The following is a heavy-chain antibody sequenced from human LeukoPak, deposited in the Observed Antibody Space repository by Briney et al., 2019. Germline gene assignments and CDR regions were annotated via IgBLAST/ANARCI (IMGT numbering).Heavy chain of an antibody. CDR3: ARDRGYGDYANYFDY. CDR1: GFTFSSYA. CDR2: ISYDGSNK. D-gene: IGHD4-17*01. J-gene: IGHJ4*02. Sequence: GGSLRLSCAASGFTFSSYAMHWVRQAPGKGLEWVAVISYDGSNKYYADSVKGRFTISRDNSKNTLYLQMNSLRAEDTAVYYCARDRGYGDYANYFDYWGQGTLVTVSS. V-gene: IGHV3-30-3*01.